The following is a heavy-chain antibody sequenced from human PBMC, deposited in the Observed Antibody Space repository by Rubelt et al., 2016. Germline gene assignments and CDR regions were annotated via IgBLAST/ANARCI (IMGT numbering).Heavy chain of an antibody. Sequence: QVQLVQSGAEVKKPGSSVKVSCKASGGTFSSYAISWVRQAHRQGLEWMGGILPIFGTANYAQKSQGRVTITADESTSTAYMELSSLTSEDTAVYYCATPPGVGKYWGQGTLVTVSS. J-gene: IGHJ4*02. CDR1: GGTFSSYA. V-gene: IGHV1-69*01. CDR2: ILPIFGTA. CDR3: ATPPGVGKY. D-gene: IGHD2-8*01.